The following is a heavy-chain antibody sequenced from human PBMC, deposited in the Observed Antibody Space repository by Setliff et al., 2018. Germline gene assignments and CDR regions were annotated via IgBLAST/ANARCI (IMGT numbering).Heavy chain of an antibody. CDR1: GFTFSSYA. J-gene: IGHJ3*02. D-gene: IGHD3-22*01. V-gene: IGHV3-21*01. CDR3: ARALDSSGYYHAFDI. CDR2: ISGSAQTI. Sequence: PGGSLRLSCAASGFTFSSYAITWVRQAPGKGLEWVSMISGSAQTIYYADSVKGRFTISRDNAKNSLYLQMNSLRAEDTAVYYCARALDSSGYYHAFDIWGQGTMVTVSS.